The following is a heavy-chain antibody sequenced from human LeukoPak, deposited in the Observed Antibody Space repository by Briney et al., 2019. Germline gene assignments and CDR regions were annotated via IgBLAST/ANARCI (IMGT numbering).Heavy chain of an antibody. CDR2: IYYSGTT. Sequence: SETLSLTCTVSGGSMTGSYWSWIRQPPGKGLEWIGCIYYSGTTNYNPPLKSRVTISVDTSKNQFSLKLTSVTAADTAVYFCARGGWSLDLWGRGTLVAVSS. CDR1: GGSMTGSY. CDR3: ARGGWSLDL. J-gene: IGHJ2*01. V-gene: IGHV4-59*01. D-gene: IGHD1-26*01.